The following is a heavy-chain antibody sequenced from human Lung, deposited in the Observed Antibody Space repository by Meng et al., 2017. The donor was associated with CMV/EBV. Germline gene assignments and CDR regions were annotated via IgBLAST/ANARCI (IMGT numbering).Heavy chain of an antibody. J-gene: IGHJ5*02. Sequence: QVQLVQAGAEVKEPGASGKVSCKASGYIFNNYGVSWVRQAPGQGPEWMGWISAYNGNTNYAQNFQGRFTMTTDTSTSTAYMELRSLRSDDTAVYYCARDLPGGTKGTWLDLWGQGTLVTVSS. CDR3: ARDLPGGTKGTWLDL. V-gene: IGHV1-18*01. CDR2: ISAYNGNT. CDR1: GYIFNNYG. D-gene: IGHD1-14*01.